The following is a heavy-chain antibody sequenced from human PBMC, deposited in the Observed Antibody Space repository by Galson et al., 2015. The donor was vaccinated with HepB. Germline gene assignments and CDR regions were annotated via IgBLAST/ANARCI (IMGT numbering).Heavy chain of an antibody. V-gene: IGHV3-30*04. Sequence: SLRLSCAASGFTFSRYTMYWVRQPPGKGLEWVAVISYEGTNKNYADSVKGRFTISRDNSQNTLYLQMNSLRTEDTAVYYCARGDWAGELSFKGWFDPWGQGTLVTASS. CDR1: GFTFSRYT. J-gene: IGHJ5*02. D-gene: IGHD3-16*02. CDR3: ARGDWAGELSFKGWFDP. CDR2: ISYEGTNK.